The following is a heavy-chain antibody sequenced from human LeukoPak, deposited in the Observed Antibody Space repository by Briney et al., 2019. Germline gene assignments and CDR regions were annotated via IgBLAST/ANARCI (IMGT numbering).Heavy chain of an antibody. J-gene: IGHJ6*03. CDR1: GGSISSSSYY. Sequence: SETLSLTCTVSGGSISSSSYYWGWIRQPPGKGLEWIGSIYYSGSTYYNPSLKSRVTISVDTSKNQFSLKLSSVTAADTAVYYCASSGGYYYYYYMDVWGKGTTVTVSS. CDR3: ASSGGYYYYYYMDV. V-gene: IGHV4-39*07. CDR2: IYYSGST. D-gene: IGHD3-10*01.